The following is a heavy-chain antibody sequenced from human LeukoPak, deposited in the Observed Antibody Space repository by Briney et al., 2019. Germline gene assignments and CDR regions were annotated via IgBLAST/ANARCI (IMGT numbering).Heavy chain of an antibody. J-gene: IGHJ4*02. CDR3: ASAWSSGRQGGYYFDY. V-gene: IGHV4-34*01. Sequence: PSETLPLTCAVYGGSFSGYYWSWIRQPPGKGLEWIGEINHSGSTNYNPSLKSRVTISVDTSKNQFSLKLSSVTAADTAVYYCASAWSSGRQGGYYFDYWGQGTLVTVSS. CDR1: GGSFSGYY. CDR2: INHSGST. D-gene: IGHD3-22*01.